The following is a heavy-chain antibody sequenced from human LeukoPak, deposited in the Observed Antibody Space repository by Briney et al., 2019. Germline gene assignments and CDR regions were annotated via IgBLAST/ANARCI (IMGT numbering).Heavy chain of an antibody. V-gene: IGHV4-4*02. CDR3: ARVDYDSSGYQVGNFDY. CDR1: GGSISSSNW. CDR2: IYYSGST. Sequence: SETLSLTCAVSGGSISSSNWWSWVRQPPGKGLEWIGSIYYSGSTYYNPSLKSRVTISVDTSKNQFSLKLSSVTAADTAVYYCARVDYDSSGYQVGNFDYWGQGTLVTVSS. D-gene: IGHD3-22*01. J-gene: IGHJ4*02.